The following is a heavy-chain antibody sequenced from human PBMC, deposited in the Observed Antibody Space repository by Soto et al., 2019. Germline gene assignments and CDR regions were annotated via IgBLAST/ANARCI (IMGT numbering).Heavy chain of an antibody. D-gene: IGHD6-19*01. CDR2: IYFTGST. CDR3: ARSDGEKWLVQFDY. Sequence: SETLSLTCTVSGGSISNYYWSWIRQPPGKGLEWIGYIYFTGSTNYNPSLKSRVTISVDTSKNQFSLKLRSVTAADTAVYYCARSDGEKWLVQFDYWGQGALVTVS. V-gene: IGHV4-59*01. CDR1: GGSISNYY. J-gene: IGHJ4*02.